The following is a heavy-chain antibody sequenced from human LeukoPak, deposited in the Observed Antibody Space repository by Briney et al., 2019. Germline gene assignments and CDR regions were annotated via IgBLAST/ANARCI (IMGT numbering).Heavy chain of an antibody. CDR3: ARAMDGWFDP. J-gene: IGHJ5*02. Sequence: GGSLRLSCAASGFTFSNYKMNWVRQAPGKGLEWVSYISIGSSTRYYADSVKGRFTISRDNAMNSLYMQMNSLRDEDTAVYYCARAMDGWFDPWGQGTLVTVSS. V-gene: IGHV3-48*02. CDR2: ISIGSSTR. D-gene: IGHD3/OR15-3a*01. CDR1: GFTFSNYK.